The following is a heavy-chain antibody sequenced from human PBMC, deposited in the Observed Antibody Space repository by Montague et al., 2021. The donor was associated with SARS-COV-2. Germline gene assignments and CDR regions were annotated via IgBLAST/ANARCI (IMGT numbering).Heavy chain of an antibody. CDR3: ARDRDDYIWGSYEDFDY. CDR1: GFTFSSYA. CDR2: ISYDGSNK. V-gene: IGHV3-30*04. D-gene: IGHD3-16*01. J-gene: IGHJ4*02. Sequence: SLRLSCAASGFTFSSYAMHWVRQAPGKGLEWVAVISYDGSNKYCADSVKGRFTISRDNSKNTLYLQMNSLRAEDTAVYYCARDRDDYIWGSYEDFDYWGQGTLVTVSS.